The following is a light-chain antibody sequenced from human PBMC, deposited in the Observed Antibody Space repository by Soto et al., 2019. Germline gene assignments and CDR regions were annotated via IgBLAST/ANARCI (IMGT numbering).Light chain of an antibody. CDR1: QSVITY. J-gene: IGKJ4*01. CDR2: DAS. CDR3: QQRSNWPPLT. V-gene: IGKV3-11*01. Sequence: EIVLTQSPATLSLCPGERATLSCRASQSVITYLAWYQQKPGQAPRLLIYDASNRATGIPARFSGSGSGTDFTLTISSLEPEDFAVYYCQQRSNWPPLTFGGGTKVDIK.